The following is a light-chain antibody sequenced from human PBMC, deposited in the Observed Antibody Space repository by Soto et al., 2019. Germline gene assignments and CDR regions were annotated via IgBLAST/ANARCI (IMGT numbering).Light chain of an antibody. CDR3: XQXXNWPPLT. Sequence: EIVMTQSPATLSVSPGETATLSCRASQSVSYNLAWYQQKPGQGPRLLIYGAFTRATGIPARFSGSGSGTDFTLTISSLQSEXXXVYXXXQXXNWPPLTFGGGTKVEIK. J-gene: IGKJ4*01. CDR1: QSVSYN. CDR2: GAF. V-gene: IGKV3-15*01.